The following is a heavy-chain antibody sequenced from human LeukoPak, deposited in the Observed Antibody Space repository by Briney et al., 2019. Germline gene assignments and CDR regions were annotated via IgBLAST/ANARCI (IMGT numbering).Heavy chain of an antibody. Sequence: SETLSLTCTVSGYSISTGYYWDWIRQPPGKGLEWIGTFYHGGSTYYNPSLKSRVTISVDTSKNQFSLNLTSVTAADTAVYYCARGRVRFLEWFHAFDIWGHGTMVTVSS. J-gene: IGHJ3*02. CDR3: ARGRVRFLEWFHAFDI. CDR1: GYSISTGYY. V-gene: IGHV4-38-2*02. D-gene: IGHD3-3*01. CDR2: FYHGGST.